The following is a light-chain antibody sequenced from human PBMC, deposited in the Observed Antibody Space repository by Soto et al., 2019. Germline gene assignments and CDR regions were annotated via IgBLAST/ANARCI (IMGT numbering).Light chain of an antibody. CDR2: VAA. CDR1: QSINNM. CDR3: KQVYNHPLT. Sequence: DIQMTQSPSSLSASVGDRVTITCRASQSINNMLHWFQQKPGEAPKLLIDVAASLQSGVPSRCSGSRSGTDCMLTISIMQLEDFVTYSCKQVYNHPLTFGQGTRLET. J-gene: IGKJ5*01. V-gene: IGKV1-39*01.